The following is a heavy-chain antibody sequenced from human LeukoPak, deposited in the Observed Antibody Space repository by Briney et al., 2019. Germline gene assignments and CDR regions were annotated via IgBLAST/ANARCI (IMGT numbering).Heavy chain of an antibody. CDR2: IYDSGST. CDR3: ARGRYYYDSSGYWRFDP. CDR1: GDSISSYY. Sequence: PSETLSLTCNVSGDSISSYYWNWIRQPPGKGLEWIGYIYDSGSTNYNPSLKSRVTISVDTSKNQFSLKLSSVTAADTAVYYCARGRYYYDSSGYWRFDPWGQGTLVTVSS. J-gene: IGHJ5*02. D-gene: IGHD3-22*01. V-gene: IGHV4-59*01.